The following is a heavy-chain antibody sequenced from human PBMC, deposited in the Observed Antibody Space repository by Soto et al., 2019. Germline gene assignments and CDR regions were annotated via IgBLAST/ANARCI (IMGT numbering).Heavy chain of an antibody. CDR1: GLTVSTNF. J-gene: IGHJ4*02. CDR2: IYSGGST. Sequence: EVRLVESGGGLFQSGGSLRLSCAASGLTVSTNFMSWVRQTPGKGLEWVSVIYSGGSTYYADSVKGRFTISRDNAKNTVYLQMSSLSAEDTAIYYCARGSANYGSGTYIFSGEHFFDYWGQGTLVTVSS. D-gene: IGHD3-10*01. V-gene: IGHV3-53*01. CDR3: ARGSANYGSGTYIFSGEHFFDY.